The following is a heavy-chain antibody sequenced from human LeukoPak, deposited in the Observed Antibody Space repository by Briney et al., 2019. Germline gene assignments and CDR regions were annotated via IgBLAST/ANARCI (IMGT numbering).Heavy chain of an antibody. V-gene: IGHV3-21*01. CDR3: AGAGSETQWRAFDF. Sequence: PGGSLRLSCAASGFTFSSYSMNWVRQAPGKGLEWVSSISSSSSYIYYADSVKGRFTISRDNAKNSLYLQMNSLTAGDTAVYYCAGAGSETQWRAFDFWGQGALVTVFS. J-gene: IGHJ4*02. D-gene: IGHD6-19*01. CDR1: GFTFSSYS. CDR2: ISSSSSYI.